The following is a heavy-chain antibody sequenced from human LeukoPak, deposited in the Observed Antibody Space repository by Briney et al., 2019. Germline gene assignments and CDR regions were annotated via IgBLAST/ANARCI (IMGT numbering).Heavy chain of an antibody. CDR3: ARDLRAPGYCSSTSCYNPDY. J-gene: IGHJ4*02. Sequence: ASVNVSCKASGYTFTGYYMHWVRQAAGQGRDGMGWINPNRGGTNYAQKCQGRVTMTRDTSISTAYMELSRLRSDDTAVYYCARDLRAPGYCSSTSCYNPDYWGQGTLVTVSS. V-gene: IGHV1-2*02. CDR2: INPNRGGT. D-gene: IGHD2-2*02. CDR1: GYTFTGYY.